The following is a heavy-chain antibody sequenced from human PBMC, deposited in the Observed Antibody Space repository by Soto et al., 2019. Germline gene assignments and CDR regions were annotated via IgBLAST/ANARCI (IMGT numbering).Heavy chain of an antibody. J-gene: IGHJ4*02. CDR2: ISWNSGSI. CDR3: AKDITGTPEYYFDY. V-gene: IGHV3-9*01. D-gene: IGHD1-1*01. Sequence: EVQLVESGGGLVQPGRSLRLSCAASGFTFDDYAMHWVRQAPGKGLEWVSGISWNSGSIGYADSVKGRFTISRDNAKHSLYLQMNSLRAEDTALYYCAKDITGTPEYYFDYCGQGTLVTVSS. CDR1: GFTFDDYA.